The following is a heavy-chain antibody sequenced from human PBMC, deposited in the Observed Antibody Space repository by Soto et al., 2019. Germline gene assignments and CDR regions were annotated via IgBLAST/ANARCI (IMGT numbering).Heavy chain of an antibody. V-gene: IGHV3-23*01. CDR3: AKNSAATIRVGYDY. CDR1: GFTFSSCT. CDR2: IVASGGIT. J-gene: IGHJ4*02. Sequence: EVQLLESGGGLVQPGGSLRLSCVTSGFTFSSCTMNWVRQAPGQGLEWVSGIVASGGITYYADSVKGRFTISRDNSKNTLYLQMNSLRAEDTAVYYCAKNSAATIRVGYDYWGQGTLVTVSS. D-gene: IGHD5-12*01.